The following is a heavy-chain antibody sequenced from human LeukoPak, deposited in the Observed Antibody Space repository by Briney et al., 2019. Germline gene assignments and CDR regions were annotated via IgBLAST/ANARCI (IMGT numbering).Heavy chain of an antibody. Sequence: SETLSLTCTVSGGSISSHYWSWIRQPPGKGLEWIGYIYDSGSTNYNPSLKSRVTISVDTSKNQFSLKLSSVTAADTAVYYCARRVHIGYYYYMDVWGKGTTVTVSS. V-gene: IGHV4-59*08. D-gene: IGHD2-21*01. CDR1: GGSISSHY. CDR3: ARRVHIGYYYYMDV. J-gene: IGHJ6*03. CDR2: IYDSGST.